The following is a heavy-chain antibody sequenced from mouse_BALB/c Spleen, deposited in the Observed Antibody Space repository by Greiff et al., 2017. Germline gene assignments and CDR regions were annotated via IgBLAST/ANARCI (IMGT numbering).Heavy chain of an antibody. CDR2: ISSGGST. CDR1: GFTFSSYA. CDR3: AREDGNYFDY. D-gene: IGHD2-1*01. J-gene: IGHJ2*01. V-gene: IGHV5-6-5*01. Sequence: EVKLMESGGGLVKPGGSLKLSCAASGFTFSSYAMSWVRQTPEKRLEWVASISSGGSTYYPDSVKGRFTISRDNARNILYLQMSSLRSEDTAMYYCAREDGNYFDYWGQGTTLTVSS.